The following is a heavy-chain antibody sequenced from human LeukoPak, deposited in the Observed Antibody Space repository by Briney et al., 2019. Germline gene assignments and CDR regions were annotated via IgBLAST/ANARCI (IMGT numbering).Heavy chain of an antibody. D-gene: IGHD6-13*01. CDR2: IKQDGSEK. V-gene: IGHV3-7*03. CDR1: GFKFNTYW. J-gene: IGHJ4*02. CDR3: ARDYPIAAAGTGRVY. Sequence: PGGSLRLSCEASGFKFNTYWMSWVRQAPGKGLEWVANIKQDGSEKYYVDSVKGRFTISRDNAKNSLYLQMNSLRAEDTAVYYCARDYPIAAAGTGRVYWGQGTLVTVSS.